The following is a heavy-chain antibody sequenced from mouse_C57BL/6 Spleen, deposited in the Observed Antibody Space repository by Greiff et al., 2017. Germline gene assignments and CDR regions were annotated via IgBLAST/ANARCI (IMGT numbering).Heavy chain of an antibody. Sequence: QVQLQQSGAELVKPGASVKLSCKASGYTFTEYTIHWVKQRSGQGLEWIGWFYPGSGSIKYNEKFKDKATLTADKSSSTAYMELSRLTSEDSAVYFYARRYTVVAHFDYWGQGTTLTVSS. CDR3: ARRYTVVAHFDY. CDR2: FYPGSGSI. D-gene: IGHD1-1*01. V-gene: IGHV1-62-2*01. CDR1: GYTFTEYT. J-gene: IGHJ2*01.